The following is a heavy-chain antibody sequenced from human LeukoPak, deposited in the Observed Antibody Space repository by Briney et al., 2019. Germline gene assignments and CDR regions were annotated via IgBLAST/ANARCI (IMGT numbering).Heavy chain of an antibody. V-gene: IGHV3-30*03. CDR3: VSFYEAY. J-gene: IGHJ4*02. D-gene: IGHD2/OR15-2a*01. CDR2: ISYDGSNK. Sequence: GGSLRLSCAASGFTFSSYGMHWVRQAPGKGLEWVAVISYDGSNKYYADSVKGRFTISKDNAKNTVYLQMDNLRAEDTAVYYCVSFYEAYWGRGTLVTVSS. CDR1: GFTFSSYG.